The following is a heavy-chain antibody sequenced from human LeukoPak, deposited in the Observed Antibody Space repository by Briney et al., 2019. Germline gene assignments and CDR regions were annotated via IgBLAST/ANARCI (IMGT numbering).Heavy chain of an antibody. D-gene: IGHD3-3*01. J-gene: IGHJ4*02. Sequence: GALRLSCAASGFTFSSYSMNWVRQAPGKGLEWVSSISSSSSYIYYADSVKGRFTISRDNAKNSLYLQMNSLRAEDTAVYYCARASVYYDFWSGYSRWGQGTLVTVSS. V-gene: IGHV3-21*01. CDR3: ARASVYYDFWSGYSR. CDR1: GFTFSSYS. CDR2: ISSSSSYI.